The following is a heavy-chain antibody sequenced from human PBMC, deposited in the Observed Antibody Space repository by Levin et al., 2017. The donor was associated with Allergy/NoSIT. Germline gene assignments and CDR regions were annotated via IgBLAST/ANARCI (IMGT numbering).Heavy chain of an antibody. V-gene: IGHV3-30*18. CDR1: GFTFSSYG. Sequence: GGSLRLSCTASGFTFSSYGMHWVRQAPGRGLDWVADISYDGSNIYYSDSVKGRFTISRDNSDNTLYLQMDSLRAEDSAVYYCAKVRGYIYGLPFHGMDVWGQGTTVIVSS. CDR3: AKVRGYIYGLPFHGMDV. D-gene: IGHD5-18*01. J-gene: IGHJ6*02. CDR2: ISYDGSNI.